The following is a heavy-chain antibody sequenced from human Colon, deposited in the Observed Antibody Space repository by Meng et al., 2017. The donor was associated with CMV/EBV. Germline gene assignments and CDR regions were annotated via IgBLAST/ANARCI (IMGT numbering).Heavy chain of an antibody. V-gene: IGHV4-59*01. CDR3: ARGLALAGVFSSIAFDI. Sequence: SETLSLTCTVSAGTMSGYYWSWIRQLPGKAMEYSGFIYPNGNTNYNPSLKSRLTMSLVTSKNQFSLRLSSVTAADTAVYYCARGLALAGVFSSIAFDIWGHGTLVTVSS. J-gene: IGHJ3*02. CDR2: IYPNGNT. CDR1: AGTMSGYY. D-gene: IGHD3-16*02.